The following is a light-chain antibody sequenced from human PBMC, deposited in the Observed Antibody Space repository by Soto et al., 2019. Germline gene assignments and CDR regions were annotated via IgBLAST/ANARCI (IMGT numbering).Light chain of an antibody. CDR3: QHYGTSPCT. CDR1: QSVSSD. Sequence: EIVMTQSPGTLSVSPGERATLSCRASQSVSSDLAWYQHKPGQAPRLLIYGASSRATGIPVRFSGSGSGTEFTLTITRLEPEDFAVYYCQHYGTSPCTFGQGTKVDI. J-gene: IGKJ1*01. CDR2: GAS. V-gene: IGKV3-20*01.